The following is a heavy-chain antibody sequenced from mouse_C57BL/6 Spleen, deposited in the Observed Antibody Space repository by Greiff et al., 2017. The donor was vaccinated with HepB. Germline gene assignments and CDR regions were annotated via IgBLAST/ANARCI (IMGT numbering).Heavy chain of an antibody. CDR2: IYPRSGNT. CDR1: GYTFTSYG. D-gene: IGHD2-3*01. CDR3: ARSGDGYYVFAY. J-gene: IGHJ3*01. V-gene: IGHV1-81*01. Sequence: QVQLQQSGAELARPGASVKLSCKASGYTFTSYGISWVKQRTGQGLEWIGEIYPRSGNTYYNEKFKGKATLTADKSSSTAYMELRSLTSEDSAVYFCARSGDGYYVFAYWGQGTLVTVSA.